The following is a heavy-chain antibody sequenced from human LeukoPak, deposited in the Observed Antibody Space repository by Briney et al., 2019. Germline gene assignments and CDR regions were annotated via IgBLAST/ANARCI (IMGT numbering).Heavy chain of an antibody. J-gene: IGHJ4*02. CDR3: ARDQFITMIVVVRGHYFDY. Sequence: GGSRRLSCAASGFTFSSYGMHWVRQAPGKGLEWVAVISYDGSNKYYADSVKGRFTISRDNSKNTLYLQMNSLRAEDTAVYYCARDQFITMIVVVRGHYFDYWGQGTLVTVSS. CDR2: ISYDGSNK. CDR1: GFTFSSYG. D-gene: IGHD3-22*01. V-gene: IGHV3-30*19.